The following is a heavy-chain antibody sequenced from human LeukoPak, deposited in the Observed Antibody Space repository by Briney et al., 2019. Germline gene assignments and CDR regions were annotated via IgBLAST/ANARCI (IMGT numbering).Heavy chain of an antibody. CDR3: ARRNFDYFDS. D-gene: IGHD1-7*01. Sequence: GASVKVSCNTSGYTFTNYGINWVRQATGQGLEWMGWMSPNSGDTGYAQKFQDRVTMTRNTSISTAYMELSSLRSDDTAVYYCARRNFDYFDSWGQGTLVTVSS. CDR2: MSPNSGDT. V-gene: IGHV1-8*01. CDR1: GYTFTNYG. J-gene: IGHJ4*02.